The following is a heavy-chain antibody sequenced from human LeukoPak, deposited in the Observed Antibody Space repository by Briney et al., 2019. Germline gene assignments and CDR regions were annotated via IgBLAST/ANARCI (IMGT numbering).Heavy chain of an antibody. CDR2: IDNIGST. V-gene: IGHV4-59*04. D-gene: IGHD6-13*01. Sequence: SETLSLTCTVSGGSISSYYWSWIRQPPGKGLEWIGNIDNIGSTYYNPSLQSRVTISVDKSKDQLSLKLNSVTATDTAIYYCARPPGIAAAWFDPWGQGTLVTVSS. CDR1: GGSISSYY. CDR3: ARPPGIAAAWFDP. J-gene: IGHJ5*02.